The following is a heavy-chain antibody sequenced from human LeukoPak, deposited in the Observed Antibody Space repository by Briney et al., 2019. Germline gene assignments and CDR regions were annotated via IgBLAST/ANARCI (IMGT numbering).Heavy chain of an antibody. Sequence: PGGSLRLSCAASGFTFSSYWMHWVRHAPGKGLVWVSRINNDGSTTTYADSVKGRFTISRDNAKNTLYLQMNSLRAEDTAVYYCARVKGYDSSGYCDAFDIWGQGTMVTVSS. D-gene: IGHD3-22*01. CDR2: INNDGSTT. V-gene: IGHV3-74*01. J-gene: IGHJ3*02. CDR3: ARVKGYDSSGYCDAFDI. CDR1: GFTFSSYW.